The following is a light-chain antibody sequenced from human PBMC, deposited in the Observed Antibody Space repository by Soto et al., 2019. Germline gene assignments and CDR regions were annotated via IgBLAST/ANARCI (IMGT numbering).Light chain of an antibody. CDR2: GAS. CDR3: QQYDTWTWT. CDR1: QSVGTN. Sequence: EILVTQSPVTLSMSPGERVILSCRTSQSVGTNLAWYQQNPGQAPRLLIYGASTRATGIPARFSGSGSGTYLTLTISSLQSEDFAVYYCQQYDTWTWTFGLGTKVDIK. J-gene: IGKJ1*01. V-gene: IGKV3-15*01.